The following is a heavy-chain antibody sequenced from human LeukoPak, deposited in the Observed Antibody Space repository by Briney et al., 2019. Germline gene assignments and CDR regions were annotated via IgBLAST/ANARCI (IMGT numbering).Heavy chain of an antibody. CDR1: GFTFSSYA. Sequence: PGGSLRLSCAASGFTFSSYAMSWVRQAPGKGLEWVSAISGSGGSTYYADSVKGRFTISRDNSKNTLYLQMNSLRAEDTAVYYCAKDSEDYDILTGYLFDYWGQGTLVTVSS. CDR3: AKDSEDYDILTGYLFDY. D-gene: IGHD3-9*01. V-gene: IGHV3-23*01. J-gene: IGHJ4*02. CDR2: ISGSGGST.